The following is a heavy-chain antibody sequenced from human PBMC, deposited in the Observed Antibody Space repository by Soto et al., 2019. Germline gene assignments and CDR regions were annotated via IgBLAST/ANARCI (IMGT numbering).Heavy chain of an antibody. Sequence: KASETLSLTCTVSGGSISSYYWSWIRQPPGKGLEWIGYIYYSGSTNYNPSLKSRVTISVDTSKNQFSLKLSSVTAADTAVYYCARSAGTVGSGRAEGFDPWGQGTLVTVSS. CDR3: ARSAGTVGSGRAEGFDP. J-gene: IGHJ5*02. D-gene: IGHD3-10*01. CDR1: GGSISSYY. V-gene: IGHV4-59*01. CDR2: IYYSGST.